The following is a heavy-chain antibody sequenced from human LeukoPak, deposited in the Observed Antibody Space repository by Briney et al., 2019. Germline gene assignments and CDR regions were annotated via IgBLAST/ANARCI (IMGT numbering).Heavy chain of an antibody. CDR2: LHADGNEK. Sequence: PGGSLRLSCAASGFTFSRDWMHWVRQAPGKGPEWVARLHADGNEKYFVDSVKGRFTISRDNAKNSLYLQMNSLRVEDTAVYYCARGGYSFDYLGQGALVTVSS. J-gene: IGHJ4*02. D-gene: IGHD5-18*01. V-gene: IGHV3-7*01. CDR1: GFTFSRDW. CDR3: ARGGYSFDY.